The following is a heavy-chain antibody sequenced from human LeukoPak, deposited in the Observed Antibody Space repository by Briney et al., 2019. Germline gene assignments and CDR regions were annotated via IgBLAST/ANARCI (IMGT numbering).Heavy chain of an antibody. D-gene: IGHD3-10*01. CDR3: ARDRLTMVRGTDYQVY. V-gene: IGHV1-46*01. J-gene: IGHJ4*02. CDR1: GYTFTSYY. CDR2: INPSGGST. Sequence: ASVKVSCKASGYTFTSYYMHWVRQAPGQGLEWMGIINPSGGSTSYAQKFQGRVTMTRDMSTSTVYMELSSLRSEDTAVYYCARDRLTMVRGTDYQVYWGQGTLVTVSS.